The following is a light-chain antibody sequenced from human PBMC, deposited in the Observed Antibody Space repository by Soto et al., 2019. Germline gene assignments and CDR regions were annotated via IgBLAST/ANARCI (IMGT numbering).Light chain of an antibody. J-gene: IGLJ1*01. Sequence: QSVLTQPASVSGSPGQSITISCTGSGRDIGAYNYVSWYQQHPGKAPKLIIYGVKNRPSGVSNRFSASKSAFTASLTISGLQVEDEAHYYCSSYTKSYFYVFGRGTKVTV. V-gene: IGLV2-14*01. CDR1: GRDIGAYNY. CDR3: SSYTKSYFYV. CDR2: GVK.